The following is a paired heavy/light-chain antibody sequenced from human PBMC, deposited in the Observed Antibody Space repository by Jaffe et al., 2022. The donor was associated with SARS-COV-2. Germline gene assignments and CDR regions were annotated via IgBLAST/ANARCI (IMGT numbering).Light chain of an antibody. CDR1: QDINNY. CDR3: QQYDSLPPT. CDR2: DAS. Sequence: DIQMTQSPSPLSASVGDRVTITCQASQDINNYLNWYQQKPGEAPKLLIYDASSLQTGVPSRFSGSGSGTDFTFTIDSLQPEDIATYYCQQYDSLPPTFGPGTKVDIK. V-gene: IGKV1-33*01. J-gene: IGKJ3*01.
Heavy chain of an antibody. CDR3: ARERAGFCSAGNCQWRFEP. D-gene: IGHD2-15*01. V-gene: IGHV4-59*01. J-gene: IGHJ5*02. Sequence: QVQLQESGPGLVTPSETLSLKCTVSGASMRVFTWSWIRRTPGKGLEWMGSVSDSGTTDYNPSLKSRLSISIDTSNKQFFLNLRSVTAADAAVYYCARERAGFCSAGNCQWRFEPWGQGTLVAVSS. CDR1: GASMRVFT. CDR2: VSDSGTT.